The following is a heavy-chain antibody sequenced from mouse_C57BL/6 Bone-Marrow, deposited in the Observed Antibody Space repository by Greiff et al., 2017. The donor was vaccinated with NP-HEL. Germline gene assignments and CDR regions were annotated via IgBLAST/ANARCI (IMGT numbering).Heavy chain of an antibody. D-gene: IGHD2-5*01. CDR1: GYTFTSYW. V-gene: IGHV1-69*01. CDR2: IDPSDSYT. CDR3: ARDYSNSYYYAMGY. Sequence: QVQLQQPGAELVMPGASVKLSCKASGYTFTSYWMHWVKQRPGQGLEWIGEIDPSDSYTNYNQKFKGKSTLTVDKSSSTAYMQLSSLTSEDSAVYYCARDYSNSYYYAMGYGGQGTAVTVSA. J-gene: IGHJ4*01.